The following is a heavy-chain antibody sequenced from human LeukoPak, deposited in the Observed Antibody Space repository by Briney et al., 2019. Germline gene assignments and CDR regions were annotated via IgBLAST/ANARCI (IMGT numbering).Heavy chain of an antibody. Sequence: GASVKVSCKASGYTFTDYYIHWVRQAPGQGLEWMGWINPNNGGTNYAQKFQGRVTMTRDTSISTAYMELSRLRSDDTAVYYCARDRRRGYSYGYVPWGQGTLVTVSS. CDR1: GYTFTDYY. D-gene: IGHD5-18*01. J-gene: IGHJ5*02. CDR2: INPNNGGT. V-gene: IGHV1-2*02. CDR3: ARDRRRGYSYGYVP.